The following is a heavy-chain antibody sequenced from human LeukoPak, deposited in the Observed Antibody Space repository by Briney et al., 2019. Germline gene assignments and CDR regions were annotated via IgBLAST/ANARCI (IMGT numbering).Heavy chain of an antibody. CDR1: GFTFDDYT. Sequence: PGGSLRLSCAASGFTFDDYTMHWVRQAPGKGLEWVSLISWDGGSTYYADSVKGRFTISRDNSKNSLYLQMNSVRTEDSALYYCAIDGAAGTSCYCDFWGQGTVLSVS. CDR2: ISWDGGST. J-gene: IGHJ4*02. CDR3: AIDGAAGTSCYCDF. V-gene: IGHV3-43*01. D-gene: IGHD6-13*01.